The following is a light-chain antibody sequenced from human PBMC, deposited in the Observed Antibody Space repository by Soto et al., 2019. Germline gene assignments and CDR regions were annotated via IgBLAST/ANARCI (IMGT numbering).Light chain of an antibody. Sequence: TQSPATLSVSPGEGVTLSCRAGQSVRSNLAWYQQKPGQAPRLLMYDASKRATGIPARFSGSGAGTDFTLTISSLEPEDFAVYYCQLRDIWLWRFGQGTMV. CDR1: QSVRSN. V-gene: IGKV3D-11*02. CDR3: QLRDIWLWR. J-gene: IGKJ1*01. CDR2: DAS.